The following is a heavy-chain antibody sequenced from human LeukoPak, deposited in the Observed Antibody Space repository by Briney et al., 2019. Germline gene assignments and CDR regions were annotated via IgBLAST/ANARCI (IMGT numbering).Heavy chain of an antibody. D-gene: IGHD5-24*01. Sequence: ASVKVSCKASGYTFTSYYIHWVRQAPGQGLEWMGIIYPGGGSTSYAQKFQGRVTMTRDMSTSTAYMELSSPRSEDTAVYYCARDLGDGYNLRAFDIWGQGTMVTVSS. V-gene: IGHV1-46*01. CDR3: ARDLGDGYNLRAFDI. CDR2: IYPGGGST. CDR1: GYTFTSYY. J-gene: IGHJ3*02.